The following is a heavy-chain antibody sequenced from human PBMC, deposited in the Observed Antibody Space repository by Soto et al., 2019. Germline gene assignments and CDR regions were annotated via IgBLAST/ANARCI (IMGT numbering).Heavy chain of an antibody. CDR1: GGSFSGYY. Sequence: SETLSLTCAVYGGSFSGYYWSWIRQPPGKGLEWIGYIYYSGSTNYNPSLKSRVTTSVDTSKNQLSLKLSSVTAADTAVYYCARRYGYYFDYWGQGTLVTVSS. CDR2: IYYSGST. CDR3: ARRYGYYFDY. J-gene: IGHJ4*01. D-gene: IGHD4-17*01. V-gene: IGHV4-59*08.